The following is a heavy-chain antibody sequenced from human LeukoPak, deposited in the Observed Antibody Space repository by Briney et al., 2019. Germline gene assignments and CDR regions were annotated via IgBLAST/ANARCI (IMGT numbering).Heavy chain of an antibody. CDR1: GFTFSSYA. CDR3: AKDDYGDYYRDRAGAPDY. D-gene: IGHD4-17*01. CDR2: ISGSGGST. Sequence: GGSLRLSCAASGFTFSSYAMSWVRQAPGKGLEWVSAISGSGGSTYYADSVKGRFTISRDNSKNTLYLQMNSLRAEDTAVYYCAKDDYGDYYRDRAGAPDYWGQGTLVTVSS. V-gene: IGHV3-23*01. J-gene: IGHJ4*02.